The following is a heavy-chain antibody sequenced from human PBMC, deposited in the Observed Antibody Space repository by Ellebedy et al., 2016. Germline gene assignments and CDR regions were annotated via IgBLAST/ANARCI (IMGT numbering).Heavy chain of an antibody. Sequence: SETLSLTXTVTGGPVINPGAYWSWIRQPPGRGLEWIGYVYHSGSTKINPSLKSRVTMSVHTSTKEFSLKLNSVTTADTAVYFCARGLYFDSSGYHFWFDPWGQGALVTVSS. D-gene: IGHD3-22*01. CDR2: VYHSGST. V-gene: IGHV4-61*08. CDR1: GGPVINPGAY. CDR3: ARGLYFDSSGYHFWFDP. J-gene: IGHJ5*02.